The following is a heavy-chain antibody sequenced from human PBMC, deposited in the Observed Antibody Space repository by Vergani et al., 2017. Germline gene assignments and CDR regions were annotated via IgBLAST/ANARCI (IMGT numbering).Heavy chain of an antibody. J-gene: IGHJ5*02. D-gene: IGHD1-7*01. V-gene: IGHV4-59*01. CDR2: IYYSGST. CDR3: ARLGVNWNSNFNWFDP. CDR1: GGSISSYY. Sequence: QVQLQESGPGLVKPSETLSLTCTVSGGSISSYYWSWIRHPPGKGLEWIGYIYYSGSTNYNPSLKSRVTISVDTSKNQFSLKRSSVTAADTAVYYCARLGVNWNSNFNWFDPWGQGTLVTVSS.